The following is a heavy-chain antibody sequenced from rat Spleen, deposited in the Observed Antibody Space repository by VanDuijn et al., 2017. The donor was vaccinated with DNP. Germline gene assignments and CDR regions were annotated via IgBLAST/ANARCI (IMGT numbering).Heavy chain of an antibody. CDR2: INTDGDTT. CDR3: ARGGRSYFDY. CDR1: GFTFSNFY. Sequence: EVRLVESGGGLVQPGRSMKLSCAASGFTFSNFYMAWVRQVPTKGLEWVASINTDGDTTYYPDSVKGRFTISRDNTKNTLYLQMNSLRSEDTASYYCARGGRSYFDYWGQGVMVTVSS. D-gene: IGHD1-11*01. J-gene: IGHJ2*01. V-gene: IGHV5-25*01.